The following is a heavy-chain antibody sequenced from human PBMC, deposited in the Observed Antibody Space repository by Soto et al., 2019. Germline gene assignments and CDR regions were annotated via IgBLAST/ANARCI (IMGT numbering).Heavy chain of an antibody. CDR3: ARELYGDYIFRNWFDP. J-gene: IGHJ5*02. CDR1: GGSISSYY. V-gene: IGHV4-59*01. CDR2: IYYSGST. D-gene: IGHD4-17*01. Sequence: SETLSLTCTVSGGSISSYYWSWIRQPPGKGLEWIGYIYYSGSTNYNPSLKSRVTISVDTSKNQFSLKLSSVTAADTAVYYCARELYGDYIFRNWFDPWGQGTLVTVSS.